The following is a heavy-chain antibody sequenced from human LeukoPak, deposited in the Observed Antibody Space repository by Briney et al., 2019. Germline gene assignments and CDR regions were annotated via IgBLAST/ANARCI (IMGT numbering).Heavy chain of an antibody. CDR1: GCSFTSYW. D-gene: IGHD3-22*01. V-gene: IGHV5-10-1*01. CDR3: ARHYDSSVYYSAAFDI. Sequence: GESLRISCKGSGCSFTSYWIRWVRQVPGKGLEWVGRIDPSDSYTNYSPSFEGHVTISPDKSIRTAYLQWSRLKASDTAMYYCARHYDSSVYYSAAFDIWGQATMVTVSS. CDR2: IDPSDSYT. J-gene: IGHJ3*02.